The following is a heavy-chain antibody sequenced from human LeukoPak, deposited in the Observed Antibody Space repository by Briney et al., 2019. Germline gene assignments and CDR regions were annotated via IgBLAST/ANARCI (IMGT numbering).Heavy chain of an antibody. Sequence: SETLSLTCTVSGGSISSGSYYWSWIRQPAGKGLEWIGRIYTSGSTNYNPSLKSRVTISVDTSKNQFSLKLSSVTAADTAVYYCASGGPSDYYYYYMDVWGKGTTVTISS. CDR2: IYTSGST. CDR3: ASGGPSDYYYYYMDV. D-gene: IGHD2-15*01. J-gene: IGHJ6*03. V-gene: IGHV4-61*02. CDR1: GGSISSGSYY.